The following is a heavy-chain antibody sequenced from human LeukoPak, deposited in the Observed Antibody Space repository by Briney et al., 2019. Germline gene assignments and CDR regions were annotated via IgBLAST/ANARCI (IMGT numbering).Heavy chain of an antibody. V-gene: IGHV3-30-3*01. D-gene: IGHD2-2*01. Sequence: GGSLRLSCAASGFTLSSYAMHWVRQAPGKGLEWVAVISYDGSNKYYADSVKGRFTISKDNAKNTVYLQMNNLRAEDTAVYYCVSFYETYWGRGTLVTVSS. CDR1: GFTLSSYA. CDR3: VSFYETY. J-gene: IGHJ4*02. CDR2: ISYDGSNK.